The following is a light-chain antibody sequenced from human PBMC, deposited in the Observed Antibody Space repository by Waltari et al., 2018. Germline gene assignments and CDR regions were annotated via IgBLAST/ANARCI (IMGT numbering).Light chain of an antibody. CDR2: AAS. Sequence: DIQMTQSPPSLSASIGDRVTITCRASQTTSNYFSWYPQKPGKAPELLIFAASSLQYGVPSRFSGSGSGTDFTLTISSLQPEESATYYCQQSYFTPSFTFGPGTKVDIK. V-gene: IGKV1-39*01. CDR1: QTTSNY. J-gene: IGKJ3*01. CDR3: QQSYFTPSFT.